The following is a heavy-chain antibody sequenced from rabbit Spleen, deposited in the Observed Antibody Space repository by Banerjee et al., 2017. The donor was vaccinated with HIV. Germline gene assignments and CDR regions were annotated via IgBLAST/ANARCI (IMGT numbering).Heavy chain of an antibody. Sequence: QEQLVESGGGLVQPGGSLKLSCKASGFDFSNYGVSWVRQAPGKGLEWIACVYAGSSGNTYSATWAKGRFTISKTSSTTVTLQMTSLTAADTATYFCARDTVYAAYSGFGHATLHYFDLWGQGTLVTVS. J-gene: IGHJ4*01. D-gene: IGHD6-1*01. CDR3: ARDTVYAAYSGFGHATLHYFDL. CDR1: GFDFSNYG. CDR2: VYAGSSGNT. V-gene: IGHV1S45*01.